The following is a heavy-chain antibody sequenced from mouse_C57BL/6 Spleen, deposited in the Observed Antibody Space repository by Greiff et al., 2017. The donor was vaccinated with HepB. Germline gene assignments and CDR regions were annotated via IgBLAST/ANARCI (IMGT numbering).Heavy chain of an antibody. D-gene: IGHD1-1*01. CDR1: GFSLSTFGMG. J-gene: IGHJ2*01. Sequence: QVTLKESGPGILQPSQTLSLTCSFSGFSLSTFGMGVGWIRQPSGKGLEWLAHIWWDDDKYYNPALKSRLTISKDTSKNQVFLKIANVDTADTATYYCARIDPYYYGSSYVHFDYWGQGTTLTVSS. CDR3: ARIDPYYYGSSYVHFDY. CDR2: IWWDDDK. V-gene: IGHV8-8*01.